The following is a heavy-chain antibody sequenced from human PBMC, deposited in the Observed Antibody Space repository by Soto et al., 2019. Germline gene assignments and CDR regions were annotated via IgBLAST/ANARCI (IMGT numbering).Heavy chain of an antibody. D-gene: IGHD5-18*01. Sequence: SETLSLTCAVSGGSISSSGYSWSWIRQPPGKGLEWIGYIYHSGSIYYNPSLKSRVTISVDRSKNQFSLKLTSVTAADTAVYYCARRDTAMVSFDYWGQGTPVTVSS. CDR2: IYHSGSI. J-gene: IGHJ4*02. V-gene: IGHV4-30-2*01. CDR3: ARRDTAMVSFDY. CDR1: GGSISSSGYS.